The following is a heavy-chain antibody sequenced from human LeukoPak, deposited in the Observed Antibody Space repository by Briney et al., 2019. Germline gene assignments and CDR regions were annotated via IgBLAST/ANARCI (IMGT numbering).Heavy chain of an antibody. V-gene: IGHV3-64D*06. CDR1: GFTFSSYA. CDR2: ISSNGGST. J-gene: IGHJ4*02. D-gene: IGHD3-22*01. Sequence: PGGSLRLSCSASGFTFSSYAMHWVRQAPGKGLEYVSAISSNGGSTYYADSVKGRFTISRDNSKNTLYLQMSSLRAEDTAVYYCVKDPRYYDSSGDHLDYWGQGTLVTVSS. CDR3: VKDPRYYDSSGDHLDY.